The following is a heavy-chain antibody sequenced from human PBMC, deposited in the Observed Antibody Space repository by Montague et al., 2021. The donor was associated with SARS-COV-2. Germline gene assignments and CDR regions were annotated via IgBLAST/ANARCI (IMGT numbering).Heavy chain of an antibody. CDR3: VRHGSGSPDR. CDR1: GGSISTEGYY. Sequence: SETLSLTCTVSGGSISTEGYYWGWFRQPPGKGLEWLASIYHTGAPNYKPSLKSRLTILIDAPKNQFSLSLKSLSAEDTAMYYCVRHGSGSPDRWGQGTLVTVSS. V-gene: IGHV4-39*01. CDR2: IYHTGAP. D-gene: IGHD3-3*01. J-gene: IGHJ1*01.